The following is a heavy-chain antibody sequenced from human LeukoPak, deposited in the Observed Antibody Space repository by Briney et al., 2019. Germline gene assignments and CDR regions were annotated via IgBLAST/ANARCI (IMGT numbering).Heavy chain of an antibody. CDR1: GFTFSSYG. D-gene: IGHD4-23*01. Sequence: PGGSLRLSCAASGFTFSSYGMHWVRQAPGKGLEWVSAISGSGGSTYYADSVKGRFTISRDNSKNTLYLQMNSLRAEDTAVYYCAKDRYGGSFGMDVWGQGTTVTVSS. J-gene: IGHJ6*02. V-gene: IGHV3-23*01. CDR2: ISGSGGST. CDR3: AKDRYGGSFGMDV.